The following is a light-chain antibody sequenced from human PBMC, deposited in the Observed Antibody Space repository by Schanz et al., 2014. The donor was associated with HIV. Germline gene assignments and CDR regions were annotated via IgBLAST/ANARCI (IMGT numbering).Light chain of an antibody. CDR2: DVS. CDR3: SSYSYSSSLV. J-gene: IGLJ1*01. CDR1: SGDVGGYNY. Sequence: QSVLTQPASVSGSPGQSITISCTGTSGDVGGYNYVSWYQQHPGKAPKLMIYDVSYRPSGVSNRFSGSKSDNTASLTISGLQAEDEADYYCSSYSYSSSLVFGAGTKLTVL. V-gene: IGLV2-14*01.